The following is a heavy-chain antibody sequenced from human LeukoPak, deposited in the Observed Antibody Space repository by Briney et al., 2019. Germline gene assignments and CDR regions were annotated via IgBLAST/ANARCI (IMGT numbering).Heavy chain of an antibody. V-gene: IGHV1-69*13. CDR2: IIPIFGTA. J-gene: IGHJ4*02. D-gene: IGHD6-19*01. Sequence: SAKVSCKASGGTFSSYAISWVRQAPGQGLEWMGGIIPIFGTANYAQKFQGRVTITADESTSTAYMELSSLRSEDTAVYYCARVSFEGSGWYGGYYFDYWGQGTLVTVSS. CDR1: GGTFSSYA. CDR3: ARVSFEGSGWYGGYYFDY.